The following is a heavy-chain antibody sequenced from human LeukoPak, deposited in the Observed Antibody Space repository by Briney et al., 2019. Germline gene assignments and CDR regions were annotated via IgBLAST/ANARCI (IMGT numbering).Heavy chain of an antibody. J-gene: IGHJ5*02. Sequence: SETLSLTCFVSGYPINIDYSWGWIRQSPGKGLEWIGVISPKGITYYNPSLRGRVSISPDTSKNQFSLRLSSMTATDTAMYYCARVPGVYFDFSIGFGSGWFDPWGQGTLVTVSS. V-gene: IGHV4-38-2*02. D-gene: IGHD3-3*01. CDR2: ISPKGIT. CDR1: GYPINIDYS. CDR3: ARVPGVYFDFSIGFGSGWFDP.